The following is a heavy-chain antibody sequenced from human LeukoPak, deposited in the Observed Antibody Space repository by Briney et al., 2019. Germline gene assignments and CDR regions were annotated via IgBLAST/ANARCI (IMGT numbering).Heavy chain of an antibody. J-gene: IGHJ4*02. CDR1: GFTFSSYEM. CDR2: IYHSGST. CDR3: ARAGRDDSSGYYLIIDY. D-gene: IGHD3-22*01. V-gene: IGHV4-4*02. Sequence: GSLRLSCAASGFTFSSYEMNWVRQPPGKGLEWIGEIYHSGSTNYNPSLKSRVTISVDKSKNQFSLKLSSVTAADTAVYYCARAGRDDSSGYYLIIDYWGQGTLVTVSS.